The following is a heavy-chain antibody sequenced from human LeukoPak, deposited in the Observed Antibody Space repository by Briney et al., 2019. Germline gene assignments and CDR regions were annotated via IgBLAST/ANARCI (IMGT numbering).Heavy chain of an antibody. J-gene: IGHJ4*02. Sequence: ASVKVSCKASGYTFTGYYMHWVRQAPGQGLEWMGWINPNSGGTNYAQKFQGRVTMTRDTSISTAYMELSRLRSDDTAVYYCARYRAVAGTSFFDYWGQGTLVTVSS. CDR3: ARYRAVAGTSFFDY. CDR2: INPNSGGT. V-gene: IGHV1-2*02. D-gene: IGHD6-19*01. CDR1: GYTFTGYY.